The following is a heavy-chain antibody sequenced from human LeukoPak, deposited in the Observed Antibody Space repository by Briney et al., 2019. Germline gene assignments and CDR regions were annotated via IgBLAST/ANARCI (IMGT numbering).Heavy chain of an antibody. D-gene: IGHD3-3*01. CDR3: ARLRRVTIFGVVIMFDP. CDR2: INHSGST. Sequence: SETLSLTCAVYGGSFSGYYWSWIRQPPGKGLEWIGEINHSGSTNYNPSLKSRVTISVDTSKNQFSLKLSSVTAADTAVYYCARLRRVTIFGVVIMFDPWGQGTLVTVSS. V-gene: IGHV4-34*01. CDR1: GGSFSGYY. J-gene: IGHJ5*02.